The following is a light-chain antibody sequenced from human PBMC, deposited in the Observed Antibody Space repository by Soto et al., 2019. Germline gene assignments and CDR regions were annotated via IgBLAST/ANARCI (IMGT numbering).Light chain of an antibody. J-gene: IGKJ1*01. CDR3: QQYGSSSWT. Sequence: EIELTQSPGTLSLSPGERATLSCRASQSVSRSYFAWYQQRFGQAPRLLIYGASSRATGIPDRFSGSGAGTDFTLTISRLAPEDFAVYYCQQYGSSSWTFGQGTKVEIK. V-gene: IGKV3-20*01. CDR1: QSVSRSY. CDR2: GAS.